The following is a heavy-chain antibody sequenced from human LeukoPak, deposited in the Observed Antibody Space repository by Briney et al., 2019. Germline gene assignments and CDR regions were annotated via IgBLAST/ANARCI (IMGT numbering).Heavy chain of an antibody. CDR2: IYHSGRT. CDR3: ARDITMSGSELNE. V-gene: IGHV4-38-2*02. CDR1: GYSISSGHY. J-gene: IGHJ4*02. Sequence: PSETLSLTCAVSGYSISSGHYWGWIRQPPGKGLEWIGSIYHSGRTYYNPSLKSRVTISVDTSKNQFSLKLSSVTAADTAVYYCARDITMSGSELNEWGQGTLVTVSS. D-gene: IGHD3-10*02.